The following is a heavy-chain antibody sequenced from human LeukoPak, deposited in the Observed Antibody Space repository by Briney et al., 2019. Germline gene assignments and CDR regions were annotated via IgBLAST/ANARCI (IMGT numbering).Heavy chain of an antibody. D-gene: IGHD5-24*01. CDR2: INGRGGST. CDR1: GFTFSNYA. Sequence: GGSLRLSCAASGFTFSNYAMSWVRQAPGKGLEWVSSINGRGGSTYYADSVKGRFTISRDNSKNTLYLQMNSLRAEDTAVYYCARDQRDGYKITKRYFDYWGQGTLVTVSS. CDR3: ARDQRDGYKITKRYFDY. V-gene: IGHV3-23*01. J-gene: IGHJ4*02.